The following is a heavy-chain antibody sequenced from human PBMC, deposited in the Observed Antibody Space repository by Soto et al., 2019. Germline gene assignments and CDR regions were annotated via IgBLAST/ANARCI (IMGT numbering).Heavy chain of an antibody. J-gene: IGHJ4*02. Sequence: EVQVVESGGALIQHGGSLRLSCAVSGSTVRSNHMSWVRQAPGKGLECVSVIYGDGRTYYADSVKGRFTVSRDNSKTTVYLQMNNLRADDTAIYHCARDLPDYGDYLRWGQGTLVAVSS. CDR3: ARDLPDYGDYLR. CDR2: IYGDGRT. D-gene: IGHD4-17*01. V-gene: IGHV3-66*01. CDR1: GSTVRSNH.